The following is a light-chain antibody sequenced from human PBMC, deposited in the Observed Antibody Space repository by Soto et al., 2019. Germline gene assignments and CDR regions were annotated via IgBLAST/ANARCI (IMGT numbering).Light chain of an antibody. Sequence: EIELTQSPGTLSLSAGERATLSCRASQSVSSSYLAWYQQKPGQAPRLLIYGASIWATGIPDRFSGSGSGTDFTLTITRLEPEDFAVYYCQQCDSYPPAFGPGTKVDIK. V-gene: IGKV3-20*01. CDR3: QQCDSYPPA. CDR1: QSVSSSY. CDR2: GAS. J-gene: IGKJ3*01.